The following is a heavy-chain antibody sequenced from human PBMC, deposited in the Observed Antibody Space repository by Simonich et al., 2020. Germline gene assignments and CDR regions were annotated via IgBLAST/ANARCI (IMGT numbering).Heavy chain of an antibody. D-gene: IGHD2-15*01. V-gene: IGHV1-18*01. Sequence: QVQLVQSGAEVKKPGASVKVSCKASGYTFTSYGISWVRQAPGQGLEWMGWNSAYNGTTNYAQKLQGRVTITTDTSTSTAYMELRSLRSDDTAVYYCARASRGTWWYYYFDYWGQGTLVTVSS. J-gene: IGHJ4*02. CDR1: GYTFTSYG. CDR3: ARASRGTWWYYYFDY. CDR2: NSAYNGTT.